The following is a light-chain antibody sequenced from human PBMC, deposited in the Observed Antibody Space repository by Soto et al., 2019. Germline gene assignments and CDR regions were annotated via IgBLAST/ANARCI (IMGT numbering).Light chain of an antibody. Sequence: IVLTQSPGTLSLSPGERATLSCRASQTVSSSYLTWYQQRPGQAPRLLIYGVSSMASGIPDRFSGSGSGTDFTLTISRLEPEDFAVYYCQQYGSSPFTFGPGTKVDIK. J-gene: IGKJ3*01. V-gene: IGKV3-20*01. CDR1: QTVSSSY. CDR3: QQYGSSPFT. CDR2: GVS.